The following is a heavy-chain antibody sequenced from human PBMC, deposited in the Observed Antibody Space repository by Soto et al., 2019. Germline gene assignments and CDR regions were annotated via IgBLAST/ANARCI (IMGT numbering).Heavy chain of an antibody. Sequence: PSETLSLTCTVSVDSVSSSIFYLIFIRQAPGKGLELIGFIYFSLSTNYNPSLKSRVTMSLDTSKNQFSLNLSSVTPAETAVYYCARVKSRRKWLEHCGQRNLVTVSS. J-gene: IGHJ5*02. CDR1: VDSVSSSIFY. V-gene: IGHV4-61*01. CDR2: IYFSLST. CDR3: ARVKSRRKWLEH.